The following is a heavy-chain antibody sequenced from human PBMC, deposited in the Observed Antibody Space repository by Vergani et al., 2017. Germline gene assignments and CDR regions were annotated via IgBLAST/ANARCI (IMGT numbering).Heavy chain of an antibody. D-gene: IGHD6-13*01. V-gene: IGHV4-61*10. J-gene: IGHJ4*02. Sequence: QVQLQESGPGLVKPSETLSLTCTVSGGSVSSRSYYWSWIRQPAGKGLEWIGYIYYSGSTNYNPSLKSRVTISVDTSKNQFSLKLSSVTAADTAVYYCARGWVAAAYWGQGTLVTVSS. CDR1: GGSVSSRSYY. CDR2: IYYSGST. CDR3: ARGWVAAAY.